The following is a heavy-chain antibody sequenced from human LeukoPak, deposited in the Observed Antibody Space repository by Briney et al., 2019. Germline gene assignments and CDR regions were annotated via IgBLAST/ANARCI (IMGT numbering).Heavy chain of an antibody. CDR1: GLTLSSYE. D-gene: IGHD3-16*01. Sequence: GGPLRLSCAASGLTLSSYEVNWVRQAPGKGLEWFSSIRSSSSYIYYADSVKGQFTISRDNAKNSLYLQMNSLRAEDTAVYYCARDGGTNDGTMDVWGKGTTVTVSS. CDR2: IRSSSSYI. CDR3: ARDGGTNDGTMDV. J-gene: IGHJ6*04. V-gene: IGHV3-21*01.